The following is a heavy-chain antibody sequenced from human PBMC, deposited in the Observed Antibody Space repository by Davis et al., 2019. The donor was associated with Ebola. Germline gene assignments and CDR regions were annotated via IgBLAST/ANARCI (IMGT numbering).Heavy chain of an antibody. J-gene: IGHJ4*02. V-gene: IGHV3-30*04. CDR2: ISYDGRDR. Sequence: GGSLRLSCAASGFTFSSYAMHWVRQAPGKGLEWVAAISYDGRDRYFADSVKGRFSIFRDNSKNTVYLQMNSLRVEDTAVYYCASGKYCSGDRCSEFDYWGQGSLVTVSS. D-gene: IGHD2-15*01. CDR1: GFTFSSYA. CDR3: ASGKYCSGDRCSEFDY.